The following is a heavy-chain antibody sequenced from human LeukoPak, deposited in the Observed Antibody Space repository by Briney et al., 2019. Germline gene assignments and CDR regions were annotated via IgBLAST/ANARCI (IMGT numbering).Heavy chain of an antibody. Sequence: SETLSLTWTVSGGSISSGDYYWSWIRQLPGKGLEWIGYIYYSGSTYYNPSLESRVTISVDTSKNQFSLKLSSVTAADTAVYYCARVRIYYYDSSGTWTGLPVGMDVWGQGTTVTVSS. J-gene: IGHJ6*02. V-gene: IGHV4-30-4*01. CDR1: GGSISSGDYY. D-gene: IGHD3-22*01. CDR2: IYYSGST. CDR3: ARVRIYYYDSSGTWTGLPVGMDV.